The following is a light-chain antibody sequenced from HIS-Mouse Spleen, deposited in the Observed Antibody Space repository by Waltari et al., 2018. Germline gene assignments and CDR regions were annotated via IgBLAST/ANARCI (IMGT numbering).Light chain of an antibody. CDR1: ALPKKY. J-gene: IGLJ2*01. CDR3: YSTDSSGNHRV. V-gene: IGLV3-10*01. Sequence: SYELTQPPSVSVSPGQTARITCSGDALPKKYAYWYQHKSGQAPVLVSKRPSGIPERFSGSSSGTMATLTISGAQVEDEADYYCYSTDSSGNHRVFGGGTKLTVL.